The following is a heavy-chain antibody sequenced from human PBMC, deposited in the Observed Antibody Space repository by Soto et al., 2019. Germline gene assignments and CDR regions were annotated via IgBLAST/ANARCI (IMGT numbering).Heavy chain of an antibody. CDR1: GFTFGDYA. V-gene: IGHV3-49*04. Sequence: GGSLRLSCTASGFTFGDYAMSWVRQAPGKGLEWVGFIRSKAYGGTTEYAASVKGRFTISRDDSKSIAYLQMNSLKTEDTAVYYCTRGLPDYDFWSGYLNDYYYGMDVWGQGTTVTVSS. CDR2: IRSKAYGGTT. CDR3: TRGLPDYDFWSGYLNDYYYGMDV. J-gene: IGHJ6*02. D-gene: IGHD3-3*01.